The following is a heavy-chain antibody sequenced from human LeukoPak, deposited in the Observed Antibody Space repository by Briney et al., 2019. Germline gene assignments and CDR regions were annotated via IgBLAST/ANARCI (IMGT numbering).Heavy chain of an antibody. Sequence: ASEKVSCKASGYTFTSYGISWVRQAPGQGLEWMGWISAYNGNTNYAQKLQGRVTMTTDTSTSTAYMELRSLRSDDTAVYYCASAPYYYGSGSYDYWGQGTLVTVSS. V-gene: IGHV1-18*01. J-gene: IGHJ4*02. CDR1: GYTFTSYG. CDR3: ASAPYYYGSGSYDY. CDR2: ISAYNGNT. D-gene: IGHD3-10*01.